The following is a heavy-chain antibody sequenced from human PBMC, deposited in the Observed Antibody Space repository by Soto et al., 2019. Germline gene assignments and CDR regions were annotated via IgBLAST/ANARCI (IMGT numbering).Heavy chain of an antibody. D-gene: IGHD3-22*01. CDR1: AGSISSGDYY. CDR2: IYYSGST. V-gene: IGHV4-30-4*01. Sequence: PSETLSLTCTVSAGSISSGDYYWSWIRQPPGKGLEWIGYIYYSGSTYYNPSLKSRVTISVDTSKNQFSLKLSSVTAADTAVYYCARYYYDSSGYYRLDYWGQGTLVTVSS. CDR3: ARYYYDSSGYYRLDY. J-gene: IGHJ4*02.